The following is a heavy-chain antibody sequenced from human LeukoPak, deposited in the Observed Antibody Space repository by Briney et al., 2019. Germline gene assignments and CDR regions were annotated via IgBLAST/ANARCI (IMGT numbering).Heavy chain of an antibody. J-gene: IGHJ3*02. D-gene: IGHD5-18*01. Sequence: GGSLRLSCAASGFTFDDYGMSWVRQAPGKGLEWVSGINWNGGSTGYADSVKGRFTISRDNAKNSLYLQMNSLRAEDTALYYCARDLGDQLSDAFDIWGQGTMVTVSS. V-gene: IGHV3-20*04. CDR2: INWNGGST. CDR3: ARDLGDQLSDAFDI. CDR1: GFTFDDYG.